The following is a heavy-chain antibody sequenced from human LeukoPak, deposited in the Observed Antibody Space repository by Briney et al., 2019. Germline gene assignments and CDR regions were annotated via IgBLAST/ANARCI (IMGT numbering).Heavy chain of an antibody. J-gene: IGHJ4*02. CDR2: INPNSGGT. Sequence: ASVKVSCKASGYTFTGYYMHWVRQAPGQGLEWMGWINPNSGGTNYAQKFQGRVTMTRDTSISTAYMELSRLRSDDTAVYYCARDAQTTSYYYDSRRTDYWGQGTLVTVSS. CDR1: GYTFTGYY. CDR3: ARDAQTTSYYYDSRRTDY. V-gene: IGHV1-2*02. D-gene: IGHD3-22*01.